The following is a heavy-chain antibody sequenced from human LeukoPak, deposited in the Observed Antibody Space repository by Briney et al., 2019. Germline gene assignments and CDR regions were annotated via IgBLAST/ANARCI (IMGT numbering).Heavy chain of an antibody. CDR1: GYTFTSYG. J-gene: IGHJ4*02. Sequence: ASVKVSCTASGYTFTSYGISWVRQAPGQGLEWMGWISAYNGNTNYAQKLQGRVTMTTDTSTSTAYMELRSLRSDDTAVYYCARDALWFGAVRHFDYWGQGTLVTVSS. CDR3: ARDALWFGAVRHFDY. CDR2: ISAYNGNT. V-gene: IGHV1-18*01. D-gene: IGHD3-10*01.